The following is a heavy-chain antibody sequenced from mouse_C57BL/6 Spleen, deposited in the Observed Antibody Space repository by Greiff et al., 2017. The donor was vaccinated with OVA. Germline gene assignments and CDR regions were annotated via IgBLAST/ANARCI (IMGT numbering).Heavy chain of an antibody. D-gene: IGHD4-1*01. CDR1: GYTFTSYG. CDR3: ARRWDVDAMDY. V-gene: IGHV1-81*01. Sequence: QVQLKQSGAELARPGASVKLSCKASGYTFTSYGISWVKQSTGQGLEWIGEIYPRSGNTYYNEKFKGKATLTADKSSSTAYMELRSLTSEDSAVYFCARRWDVDAMDYWGQGTSVTVSS. J-gene: IGHJ4*01. CDR2: IYPRSGNT.